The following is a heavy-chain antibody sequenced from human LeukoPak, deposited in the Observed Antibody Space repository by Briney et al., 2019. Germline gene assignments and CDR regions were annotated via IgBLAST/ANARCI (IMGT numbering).Heavy chain of an antibody. CDR1: GYTFTSYD. J-gene: IGHJ3*02. CDR3: ATESYSGSYLYAFDI. CDR2: MNPNSGNT. V-gene: IGHV1-8*02. Sequence: ASVKVSCKASGYTFTSYDINWVRQATGQGLEWMGWMNPNSGNTGYAQKFQGRVTMTEDTSTDTAYMELSSLRSEDTAVYYCATESYSGSYLYAFDIWGQGTMVTVSS. D-gene: IGHD1-26*01.